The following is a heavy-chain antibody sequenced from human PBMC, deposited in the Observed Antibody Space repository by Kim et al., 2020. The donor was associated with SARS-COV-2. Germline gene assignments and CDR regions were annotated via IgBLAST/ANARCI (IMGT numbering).Heavy chain of an antibody. J-gene: IGHJ5*02. CDR3: AKVCRIAARRGRGGGWFDP. D-gene: IGHD6-6*01. V-gene: IGHV3-23*01. Sequence: GRFTISRDNSKNTLYLQMNSLRAEDTAVYYCAKVCRIAARRGRGGGWFDPWGQGTLVTVSS.